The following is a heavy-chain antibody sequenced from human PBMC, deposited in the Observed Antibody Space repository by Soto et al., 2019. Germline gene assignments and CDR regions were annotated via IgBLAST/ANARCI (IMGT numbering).Heavy chain of an antibody. J-gene: IGHJ6*02. CDR1: GRTFRSYA. CDR3: ARTWISDPNGMDV. CDR2: ITPIFGTA. Sequence: GASVQVSCKASGRTFRSYAIIWVRQAPGQGLEWMGGITPIFGTANYAQKFQGRVTITADESTSTAYMELSSLRSEDTAVYYCARTWISDPNGMDVWGQGTTVTVSS. D-gene: IGHD5-12*01. V-gene: IGHV1-69*13.